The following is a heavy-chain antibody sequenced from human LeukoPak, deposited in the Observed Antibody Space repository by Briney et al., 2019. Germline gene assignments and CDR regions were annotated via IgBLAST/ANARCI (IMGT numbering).Heavy chain of an antibody. D-gene: IGHD5-24*01. J-gene: IGHJ6*03. Sequence: SVTVSCKASGGTFSSYAISWVRQAPGQGLEWMGGIIPIFGTANYAQKFQGRVTITTDESTSTAYMELSSLRSEDTAVYYCARPGVEMAKLNYYYMAVWAKGPRSPSP. CDR1: GGTFSSYA. CDR3: ARPGVEMAKLNYYYMAV. V-gene: IGHV1-69*05. CDR2: IIPIFGTA.